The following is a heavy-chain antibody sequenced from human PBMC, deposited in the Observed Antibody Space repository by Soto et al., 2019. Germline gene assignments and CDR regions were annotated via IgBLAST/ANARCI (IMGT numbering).Heavy chain of an antibody. D-gene: IGHD4-17*01. Sequence: QVQLVQSGAEVKKPGSSVKVSCKASGGTFSNYTITWVRQAPGQGLEWMGRIIPILDRANYAKKSQGRVTITADKSTSTAYMELSSLRSEDTAVYYCARDVGLGPVTVSTHVDYWGQGTLVIVSS. J-gene: IGHJ4*02. CDR3: ARDVGLGPVTVSTHVDY. CDR1: GGTFSNYT. V-gene: IGHV1-69*08. CDR2: IIPILDRA.